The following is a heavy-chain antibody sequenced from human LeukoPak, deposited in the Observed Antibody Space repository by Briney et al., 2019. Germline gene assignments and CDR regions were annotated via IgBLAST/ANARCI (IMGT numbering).Heavy chain of an antibody. Sequence: GGSLRLSCAASGFTFSSYWMSWVRQAPGKGLEWVANIKQDGSEKYYVDSVMGRFIISRDNAKNSLYLQMNSLRAEDTALYYCARSSIAATGTGYYYYMDVWGKGTTVTVSS. CDR2: IKQDGSEK. CDR3: ARSSIAATGTGYYYYMDV. CDR1: GFTFSSYW. V-gene: IGHV3-7*01. D-gene: IGHD6-13*01. J-gene: IGHJ6*03.